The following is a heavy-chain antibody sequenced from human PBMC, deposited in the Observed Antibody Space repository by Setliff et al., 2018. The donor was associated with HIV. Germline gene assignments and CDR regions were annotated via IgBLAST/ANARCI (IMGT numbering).Heavy chain of an antibody. D-gene: IGHD6-13*01. Sequence: GASVKVSCKASGYNFNSFGINWVRQATGQGLEWMGWISTYNGRTDYVQKLQDRVTMTTDTYTSTAYMDLMSLISDDTAVYYCARGFSRWYGAFDMWGQGTVVTVS. CDR2: ISTYNGRT. V-gene: IGHV1-18*01. CDR3: ARGFSRWYGAFDM. CDR1: GYNFNSFG. J-gene: IGHJ3*02.